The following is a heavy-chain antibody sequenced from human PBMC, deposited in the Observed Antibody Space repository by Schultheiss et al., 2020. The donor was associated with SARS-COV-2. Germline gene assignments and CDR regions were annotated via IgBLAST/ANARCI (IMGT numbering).Heavy chain of an antibody. CDR1: GGTFSDYS. D-gene: IGHD3-22*01. CDR2: IIPMFLTS. CDR3: ARLKDYESGGPPRYYFDY. V-gene: IGHV1-69*13. Sequence: AGKGACKASGGTFSDYSINWVREAPGQGLEWMGGIIPMFLTSHYAQKFQGRLTVTADESSSTTYMELNSLTSEDTAVYYCARLKDYESGGPPRYYFDYWGQGTLVTVSS. J-gene: IGHJ4*02.